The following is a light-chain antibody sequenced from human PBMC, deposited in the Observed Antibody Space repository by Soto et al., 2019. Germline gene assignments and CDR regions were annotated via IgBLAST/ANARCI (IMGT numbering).Light chain of an antibody. Sequence: QSALTQPPSASGSPGQSVTISCTGTSSDNGGYDYVSWYQHHPGKAPKLMIYEVSKRPSGVPDRFSGSKSGNTASLTVSGRQAEDEADYYCTSYAGNNNLLFGGGTKLTVL. V-gene: IGLV2-8*01. J-gene: IGLJ2*01. CDR3: TSYAGNNNLL. CDR1: SSDNGGYDY. CDR2: EVS.